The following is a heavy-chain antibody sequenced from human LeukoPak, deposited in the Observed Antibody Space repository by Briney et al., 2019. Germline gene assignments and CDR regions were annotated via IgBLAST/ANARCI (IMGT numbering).Heavy chain of an antibody. CDR1: GGSFSGYY. CDR3: ARGTYYYGSGSYSLDY. CDR2: INHSGST. J-gene: IGHJ4*02. D-gene: IGHD3-10*01. Sequence: PETLSLTCAVYGGSFSGYYWSWIRQPPGKGLEWIGEINHSGSTNYNPSLKSRVTISVDTSKNQFSLKLSSVTAADTAVYYCARGTYYYGSGSYSLDYWGQGTLVTVSS. V-gene: IGHV4-34*01.